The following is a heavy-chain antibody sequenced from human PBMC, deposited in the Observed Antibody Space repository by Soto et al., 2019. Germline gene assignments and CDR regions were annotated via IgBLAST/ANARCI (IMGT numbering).Heavy chain of an antibody. CDR2: ISGSGGST. CDR3: AKDDVGSSFSYDY. J-gene: IGHJ4*02. D-gene: IGHD3-3*02. Sequence: GGSLRLSCAASGFTFSSYAMSWVRQAPGKGLEWVSAISGSGGSTYHADSVKGRFTISRDNSKNTLYLQMNSLRAEDTAVYYCAKDDVGSSFSYDYWGQGTLVTVSS. V-gene: IGHV3-23*01. CDR1: GFTFSSYA.